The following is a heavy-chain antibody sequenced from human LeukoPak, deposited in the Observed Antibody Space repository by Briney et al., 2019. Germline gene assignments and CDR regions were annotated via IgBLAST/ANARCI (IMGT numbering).Heavy chain of an antibody. D-gene: IGHD3-10*01. V-gene: IGHV4-31*03. Sequence: PSETLSLTCTVSGGSISSDDYFWTWIRQHPGKSLEWIGYIYFSGSTYYNPSLKSRVTISVDTSENQFSLKLSPVTAADTAIYYCARRPLSYGSGSWGYFDYWGQGTLVTVSS. CDR1: GGSISSDDYF. J-gene: IGHJ4*02. CDR2: IYFSGST. CDR3: ARRPLSYGSGSWGYFDY.